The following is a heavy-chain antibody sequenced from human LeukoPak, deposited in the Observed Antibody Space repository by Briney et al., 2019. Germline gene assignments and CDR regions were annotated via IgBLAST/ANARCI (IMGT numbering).Heavy chain of an antibody. Sequence: PGGSLRLSCAASGFTFSTYNMNWVRQAPGKGLEWVSSISSSSSYIYYADSLKGRFTISRDNAKNSLYLQMNSLRAEDTAVYYCARVLRYCSGGNCYSGGLGYMDVWGKGTTVTISS. V-gene: IGHV3-21*01. D-gene: IGHD2-15*01. CDR1: GFTFSTYN. CDR3: ARVLRYCSGGNCYSGGLGYMDV. CDR2: ISSSSSYI. J-gene: IGHJ6*03.